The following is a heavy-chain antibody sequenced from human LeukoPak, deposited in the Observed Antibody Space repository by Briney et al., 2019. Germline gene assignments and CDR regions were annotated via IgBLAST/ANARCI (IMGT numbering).Heavy chain of an antibody. CDR2: VHHSGNT. D-gene: IGHD6-19*01. CDR3: ARVKNIAVAADYFDS. J-gene: IGHJ4*02. V-gene: IGHV4-38-2*01. CDR1: GFSVCSGYC. Sequence: KTSETLSLTCAVSGFSVCSGYCWGWIRQPPGKGLEWIGSVHHSGNTYYNPSLKSRVAASVDTSKNQFSLRLNSVTAADTAIYHCARVKNIAVAADYFDSWGQGTLVTVSS.